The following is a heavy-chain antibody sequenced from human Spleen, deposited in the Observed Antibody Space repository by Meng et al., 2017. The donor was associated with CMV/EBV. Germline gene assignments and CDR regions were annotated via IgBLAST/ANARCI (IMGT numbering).Heavy chain of an antibody. J-gene: IGHJ6*02. CDR1: GFTFSSYA. Sequence: GGSPRLSCAASGFTFSSYAMHWVRQAPGKGLEWVAVISYDGSNKYYADSVKGRFTISRDNSKNTLYLQMNSLRAEDTAVYYCARDITIFGVVITPYYYYYYGMDVWGQGTTVTVSS. CDR3: ARDITIFGVVITPYYYYYYGMDV. CDR2: ISYDGSNK. V-gene: IGHV3-30*04. D-gene: IGHD3-3*01.